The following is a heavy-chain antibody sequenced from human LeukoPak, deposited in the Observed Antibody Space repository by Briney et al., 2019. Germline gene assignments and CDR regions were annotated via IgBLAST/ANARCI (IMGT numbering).Heavy chain of an antibody. CDR3: AKDSSAITIFGVVIITAPLDY. CDR2: ISSDGGKK. D-gene: IGHD3-3*01. CDR1: DFTLSSHG. Sequence: GGSLRLSCVVSDFTLSSHGMHWVRQAPGKGLEWVAVISSDGGKKSYADSVKGRFTISRDNSKNTLYLQMNSLRAEDTAVYYCAKDSSAITIFGVVIITAPLDYWGQGTLVTVSS. J-gene: IGHJ4*02. V-gene: IGHV3-30*18.